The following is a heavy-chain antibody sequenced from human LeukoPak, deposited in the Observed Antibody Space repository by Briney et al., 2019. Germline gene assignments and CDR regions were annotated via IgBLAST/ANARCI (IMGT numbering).Heavy chain of an antibody. D-gene: IGHD3-22*01. V-gene: IGHV1-46*01. CDR2: INPSGGST. Sequence: ASVKVSCKASGYTFTSYYMHWVRQAPGQGLEWMGIINPSGGSTSYAQKFQGRVTMTRDTSTSAVYMELSSLRSEDTAVYYCARLLPQDAFDIWGQGTMVTVSS. CDR1: GYTFTSYY. CDR3: ARLLPQDAFDI. J-gene: IGHJ3*02.